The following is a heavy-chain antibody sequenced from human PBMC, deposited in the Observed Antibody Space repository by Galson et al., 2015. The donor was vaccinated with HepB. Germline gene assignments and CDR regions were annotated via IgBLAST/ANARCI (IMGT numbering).Heavy chain of an antibody. CDR2: ISAYNGNT. Sequence: SVKVSCKASGYTFTSYGISWVRQAPGQGLEWMGWISAYNGNTNYAQKLQGRVTMTTDTSTSTAYMELRSLRSDDTAVYYCGRDASISLTAGYFQHWGQGTLVTVSS. CDR3: GRDASISLTAGYFQH. J-gene: IGHJ1*01. CDR1: GYTFTSYG. V-gene: IGHV1-18*01. D-gene: IGHD1-14*01.